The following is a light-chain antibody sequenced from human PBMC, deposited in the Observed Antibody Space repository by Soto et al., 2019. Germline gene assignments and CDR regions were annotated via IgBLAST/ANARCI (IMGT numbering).Light chain of an antibody. V-gene: IGKV3-15*01. CDR2: DSS. Sequence: EIVLTQSPGTLSLSPGDRATLPCRARPSVSSSYLAWYQQKPGQAPRLLIYDSSSRATGVPARFSGSGSGTEFSLAISSLQSEDFAVYYCQQYYNWPPTWTFGQGTKVDI. CDR1: PSVSSSY. CDR3: QQYYNWPPTWT. J-gene: IGKJ1*01.